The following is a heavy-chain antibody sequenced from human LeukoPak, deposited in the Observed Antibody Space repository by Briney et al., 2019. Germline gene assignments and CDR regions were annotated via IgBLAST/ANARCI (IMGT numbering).Heavy chain of an antibody. CDR3: ARDRFLGATTFGSNWFDP. CDR2: ISAYNGNT. Sequence: ASVKVSCKASGYTFTSYGISWVRQAPGQGLEWMGWISAYNGNTNYAQKLQGRVTMTTDTSTSTAYTELRSLRSDDTAVYYCARDRFLGATTFGSNWFDPWGQGTLVTVSS. J-gene: IGHJ5*02. D-gene: IGHD1-26*01. V-gene: IGHV1-18*01. CDR1: GYTFTSYG.